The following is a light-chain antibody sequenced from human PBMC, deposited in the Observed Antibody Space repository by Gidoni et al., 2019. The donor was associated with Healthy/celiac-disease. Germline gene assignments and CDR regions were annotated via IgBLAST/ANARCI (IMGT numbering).Light chain of an antibody. CDR2: DVS. Sequence: QSALTKPASVSGSPGQSITISCTGTSSDVGGYNYVSWYQQHPGKAPKLMIYDVSTRPSGVSNRFSGSKSGNTASLTISGLQAEDEADYYCSSYTSSSTLVFCGGTKLTVL. J-gene: IGLJ2*01. CDR1: SSDVGGYNY. CDR3: SSYTSSSTLV. V-gene: IGLV2-14*01.